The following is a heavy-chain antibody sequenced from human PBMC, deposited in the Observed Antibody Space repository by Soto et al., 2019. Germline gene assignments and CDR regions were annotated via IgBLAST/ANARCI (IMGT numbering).Heavy chain of an antibody. CDR1: GYTFINYY. V-gene: IGHV1-46*03. Sequence: GASVKVSCKASGYTFINYYIHLVRQAPGQGLEWMGVINPNGGSTVYAQKFQGRVTLTRDTSTSTVYVELSSLRSDDTAVYFCVRATAARQRDYSYHYYLHIWGKGTTVTVSS. J-gene: IGHJ6*03. CDR3: VRATAARQRDYSYHYYLHI. CDR2: INPNGGST. D-gene: IGHD6-6*01.